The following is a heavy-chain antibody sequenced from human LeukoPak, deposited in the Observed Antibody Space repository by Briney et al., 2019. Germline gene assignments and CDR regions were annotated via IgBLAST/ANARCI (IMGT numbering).Heavy chain of an antibody. J-gene: IGHJ6*03. CDR3: ARGSGSYFIGYYYYMDV. V-gene: IGHV4-61*02. Sequence: SETLSLTCTVSGGSISSGSYYWSWIRQPAGKGLEWIGRIYTNGSTNYNPSLKSRVTISVDTSKNQFSLKLSSVTAADTAVYYCARGSGSYFIGYYYYMDVWGKGTTVTVSS. CDR2: IYTNGST. CDR1: GGSISSGSYY. D-gene: IGHD1-26*01.